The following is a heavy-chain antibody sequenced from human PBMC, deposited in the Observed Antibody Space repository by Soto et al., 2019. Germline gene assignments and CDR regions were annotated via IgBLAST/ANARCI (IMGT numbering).Heavy chain of an antibody. CDR3: ARESGDNWDYEAY. V-gene: IGHV4-4*07. CDR2: INTSGNT. D-gene: IGHD1-7*01. Sequence: QVQLQESGPGLVRPLETLSLTRKVSGGSITSYRWSWIRQSAGKGLEWIGRINTSGNTHYNPSLKSRVTVSIDTSQNQFFLTVTSVTAADSAVYYCARESGDNWDYEAYWGQGTPVTVSS. CDR1: GGSITSYR. J-gene: IGHJ4*02.